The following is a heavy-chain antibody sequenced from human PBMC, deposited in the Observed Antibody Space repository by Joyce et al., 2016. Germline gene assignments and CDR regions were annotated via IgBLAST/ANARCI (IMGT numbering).Heavy chain of an antibody. Sequence: EVQLVESGGGLIQPGGSLRLSCAASGFPVSNNYMTWVRQAPGKGLEWVSFIYSGGDTYYADSVKGRFTISRDKNTLYLQMNSLRVEDTAVYYCARVPGFHWGQGTLVTVSS. CDR1: GFPVSNNY. J-gene: IGHJ4*02. CDR3: ARVPGFH. V-gene: IGHV3-53*01. CDR2: IYSGGDT.